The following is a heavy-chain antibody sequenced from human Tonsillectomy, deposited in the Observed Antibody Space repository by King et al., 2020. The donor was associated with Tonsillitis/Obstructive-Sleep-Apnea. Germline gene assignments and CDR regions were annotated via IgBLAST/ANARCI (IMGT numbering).Heavy chain of an antibody. J-gene: IGHJ4*02. Sequence: LQLQESGSGLVKPSQTLSLTCAVSGGSISSGGYSWSWIRQPPGKGLEWIGYIYHSGSTYYNPSLKSRVTISVDRSKNQFSLKLSSVTAADTAVYYCARESRCGGDCCSGGFDSWGQGTLVTVSS. D-gene: IGHD2-21*02. CDR3: ARESRCGGDCCSGGFDS. CDR1: GGSISSGGYS. V-gene: IGHV4-30-2*01. CDR2: IYHSGST.